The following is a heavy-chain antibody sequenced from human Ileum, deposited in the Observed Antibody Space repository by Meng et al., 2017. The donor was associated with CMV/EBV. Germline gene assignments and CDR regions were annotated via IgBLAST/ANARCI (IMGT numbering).Heavy chain of an antibody. CDR2: ISTTSTYI. CDR1: EFSFSSHN. J-gene: IGHJ6*02. Sequence: GGSLRLSCVVSEFSFSSHNMNWVRQVPGKGLEWVASISTTSTYIYYADPVKGRFTISRDNARNSLYLQMNSLRVEDTAVYYCANQMPWNYYYGMDLWGQGTTVTVSS. CDR3: ANQMPWNYYYGMDL. V-gene: IGHV3-21*01. D-gene: IGHD2-2*01.